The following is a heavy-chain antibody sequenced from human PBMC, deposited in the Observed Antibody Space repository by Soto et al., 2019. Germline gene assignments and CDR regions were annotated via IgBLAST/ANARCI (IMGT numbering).Heavy chain of an antibody. CDR2: ISGSGGST. D-gene: IGHD6-13*01. CDR3: AKVGGIAAAGTPLRYFDY. Sequence: GGSLRLSCAASGFTFSSYAMSWVRQAPGKGLEWVSAISGSGGSTYYADSVKGRFTISRDNSKNTLYLQMNSLRAEDTAVYYCAKVGGIAAAGTPLRYFDYWGQGTLVTVSS. J-gene: IGHJ4*02. V-gene: IGHV3-23*01. CDR1: GFTFSSYA.